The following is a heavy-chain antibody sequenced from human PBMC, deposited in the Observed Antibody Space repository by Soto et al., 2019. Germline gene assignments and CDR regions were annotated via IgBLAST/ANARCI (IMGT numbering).Heavy chain of an antibody. D-gene: IGHD5-12*01. CDR2: ISSNGGST. J-gene: IGHJ4*02. CDR1: GFTFSSYA. CDR3: VKGDGYNLWGSTIDY. V-gene: IGHV3-64D*08. Sequence: GGSLRLSCSASGFTFSSYAMHWVRQAPGKGLEYVSAISSNGGSTYYADSVKGRFTISRDNSKNTLYLQMSSLRAEDTAVYYCVKGDGYNLWGSTIDYWGQGTLVTVSS.